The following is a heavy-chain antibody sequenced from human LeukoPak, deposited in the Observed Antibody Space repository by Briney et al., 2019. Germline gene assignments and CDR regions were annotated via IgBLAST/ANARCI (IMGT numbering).Heavy chain of an antibody. V-gene: IGHV4-34*01. CDR2: INHSGST. Sequence: PSETLSLTCTVSGGSISSYYWSWLRQPPGKGLEWIGEINHSGSTNYNPSLKSRVTISVDTSKNQFSLKLSSVIAADTAVYYCARKRIALDYWGQGTLVTVSS. D-gene: IGHD6-13*01. CDR3: ARKRIALDY. J-gene: IGHJ4*02. CDR1: GGSISSYY.